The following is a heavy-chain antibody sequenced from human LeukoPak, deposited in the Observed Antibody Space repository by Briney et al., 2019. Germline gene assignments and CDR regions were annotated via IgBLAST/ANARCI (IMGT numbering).Heavy chain of an antibody. CDR1: GFTFSSYA. V-gene: IGHV3-48*04. Sequence: PGGSLRLSCAASGFTFSSYAMGWVRQVPGKGLEWVSYISSSGSTIYYADSVKGRFTISRDNAKNSLYLQMNSLRAEDTAVYYCARSAPPFGESLVEMDVWGKGTTVTISS. CDR2: ISSSGSTI. CDR3: ARSAPPFGESLVEMDV. J-gene: IGHJ6*04. D-gene: IGHD3-10*01.